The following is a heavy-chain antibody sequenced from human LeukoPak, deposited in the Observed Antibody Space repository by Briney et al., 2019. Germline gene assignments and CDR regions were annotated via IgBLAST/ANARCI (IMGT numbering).Heavy chain of an antibody. J-gene: IGHJ6*03. V-gene: IGHV3-48*01. CDR2: ISSSSSTI. Sequence: GGSLRLSCAASGFTFSIYSMNWVRQAPGKGLEWVSYISSSSSTIYYADSVKGRFTISRDNAKNSLYLQMNSLRTEDTAVYYCTRDNEYMDVGGKGTTVTVSS. CDR1: GFTFSIYS. CDR3: TRDNEYMDV. D-gene: IGHD1-1*01.